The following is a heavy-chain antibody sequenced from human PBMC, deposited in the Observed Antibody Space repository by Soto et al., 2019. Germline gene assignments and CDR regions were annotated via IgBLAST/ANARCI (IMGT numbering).Heavy chain of an antibody. Sequence: ASVKVSCKASGGTFSSYAISWVRQAPGQGLEWMGGIIPIFGTANYAQKFQGRVTITADESTSTAYMELSSLRSEDTAVYYCARDLVAAAGSGDYYYYGMDVWGQGTTVTVSS. CDR2: IIPIFGTA. D-gene: IGHD6-13*01. J-gene: IGHJ6*02. V-gene: IGHV1-69*13. CDR3: ARDLVAAAGSGDYYYYGMDV. CDR1: GGTFSSYA.